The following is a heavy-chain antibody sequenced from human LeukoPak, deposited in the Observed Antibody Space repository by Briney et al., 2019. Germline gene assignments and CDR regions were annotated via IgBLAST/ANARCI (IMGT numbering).Heavy chain of an antibody. D-gene: IGHD5-12*01. V-gene: IGHV4-59*01. CDR1: GGSISSYY. Sequence: SETLSLTCTVSGGSISSYYWSWIRQPPGKGLEWIGYIYYSGSTNYNPSLKSRVTISVDTSKNQFSLRLSSVTAADTAVYYCASCQSGYNWFDPWGQGTLVTVSS. CDR2: IYYSGST. J-gene: IGHJ5*02. CDR3: ASCQSGYNWFDP.